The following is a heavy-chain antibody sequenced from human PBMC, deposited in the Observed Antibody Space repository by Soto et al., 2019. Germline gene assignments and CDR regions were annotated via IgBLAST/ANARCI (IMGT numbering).Heavy chain of an antibody. J-gene: IGHJ1*01. Sequence: SETXSLTCTFSGDSISTGCNHWYWIRQSPGGRLEWIGSVYYSASSYYNPSLRSRVTISLNLSANQISLRLTSVTAADAAVYFCARSRDKNKFGGLEVWGQGTLVTVSS. CDR1: GDSISTGCNH. CDR3: ARSRDKNKFGGLEV. D-gene: IGHD3-16*01. CDR2: VYYSASS. V-gene: IGHV4-39*01.